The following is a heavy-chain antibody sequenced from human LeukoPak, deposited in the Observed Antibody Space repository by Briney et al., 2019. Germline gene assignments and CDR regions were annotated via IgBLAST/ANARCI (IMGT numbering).Heavy chain of an antibody. CDR3: ARDTRGRSSSWYGACDY. J-gene: IGHJ4*02. Sequence: ASVKVSCKASGGTFSSYAISWVRQAPGQGLEWMGGIIPIFGTANYAQKFQGRVTITADEPTSTAYMELSSLRSEDTAVYYCARDTRGRSSSWYGACDYWGQGTLVTVSS. CDR2: IIPIFGTA. V-gene: IGHV1-69*01. CDR1: GGTFSSYA. D-gene: IGHD6-13*01.